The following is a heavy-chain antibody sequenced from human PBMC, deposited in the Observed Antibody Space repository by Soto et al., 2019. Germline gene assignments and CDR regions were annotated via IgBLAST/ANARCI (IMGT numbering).Heavy chain of an antibody. Sequence: ASVKVSCKASGCTFSSYAISWVRQAPGQGLEWMGWISAYNGNTNFAQKLQGRVSLTTDTSSTTAYMELRSLTSDDTAVYYSARDLVPGYTGFSDYWGQGTLVTVS. V-gene: IGHV1-18*01. D-gene: IGHD5-12*01. CDR1: GCTFSSYA. CDR2: ISAYNGNT. CDR3: ARDLVPGYTGFSDY. J-gene: IGHJ4*02.